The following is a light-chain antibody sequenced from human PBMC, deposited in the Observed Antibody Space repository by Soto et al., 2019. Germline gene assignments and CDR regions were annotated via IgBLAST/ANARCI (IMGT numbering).Light chain of an antibody. CDR1: SSDVGSYNL. CDR2: EVS. V-gene: IGLV2-23*02. CDR3: CSYASSSTVV. Sequence: QSVLTQPASVSGSPGQSITISCTGTSSDVGSYNLVSWYQQHPGKAPKLMIYEVSKRPSGVSNRFSGSKSGNTASLTISGLQADDEADYHCCSYASSSTVVFGGGTKLTVL. J-gene: IGLJ2*01.